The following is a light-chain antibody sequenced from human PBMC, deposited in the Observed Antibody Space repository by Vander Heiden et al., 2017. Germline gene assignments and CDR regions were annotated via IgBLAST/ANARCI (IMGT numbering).Light chain of an antibody. CDR3: LQDYSYPRT. CDR1: QGIKND. CDR2: GAS. J-gene: IGKJ1*01. V-gene: IGKV1-6*01. Sequence: AVQMTQSPSSLSASVGDRVTITCRGSQGIKNDLGWYQQKPGQAPKVLIYGASTLHSVVPSRFSGSGSGTDLVLTISGLQPEDSATYFCLQDYSYPRTFGQGTKVEIK.